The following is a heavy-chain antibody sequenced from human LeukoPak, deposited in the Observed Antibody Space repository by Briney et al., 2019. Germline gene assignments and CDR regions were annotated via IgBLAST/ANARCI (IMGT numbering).Heavy chain of an antibody. CDR2: ISGSGGST. Sequence: GGSLRLSCAASGFTFSSYAMSWVRQAPGKGQEWVSAISGSGGSTYYAASVKGRFTISRDNSKNTLYLQMNSLRAEDTAVYYCARALGYCSSTSCPDWYYYGMDVWGQGTTVTVSS. CDR1: GFTFSSYA. V-gene: IGHV3-23*01. J-gene: IGHJ6*02. D-gene: IGHD2-2*01. CDR3: ARALGYCSSTSCPDWYYYGMDV.